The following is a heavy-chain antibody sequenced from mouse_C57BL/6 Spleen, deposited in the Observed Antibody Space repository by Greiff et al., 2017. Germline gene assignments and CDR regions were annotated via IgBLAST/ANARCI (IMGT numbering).Heavy chain of an antibody. CDR1: GYTFTSYW. J-gene: IGHJ3*01. V-gene: IGHV1-55*01. Sequence: VQLQQSGAELVKPGASVKMSCKASGYTFTSYWITWVKQRPGQGLEWIGDIYPGSGSTNYNEKFKSKATLTVDTSSSTAYMQLSSLTSEDSAVYYCARSYYYGSSSRFWFAYWGQGTLVTVSA. CDR3: ARSYYYGSSSRFWFAY. D-gene: IGHD1-1*01. CDR2: IYPGSGST.